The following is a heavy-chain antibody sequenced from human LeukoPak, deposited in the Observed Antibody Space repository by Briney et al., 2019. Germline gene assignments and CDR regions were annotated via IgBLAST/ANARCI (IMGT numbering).Heavy chain of an antibody. CDR3: RGSDWTRVFDY. J-gene: IGHJ4*02. Sequence: GGPLRLSCAASGFSFSDAWMSWVRQAPGKGLEWVGRIKSTTDGGTIDYGAPVKGRFTISRDDSKNKLYLQMNSLKTEDTALYYCRGSDWTRVFDYWGQGILVTVSS. V-gene: IGHV3-15*01. CDR1: GFSFSDAW. D-gene: IGHD2-21*01. CDR2: IKSTTDGGTI.